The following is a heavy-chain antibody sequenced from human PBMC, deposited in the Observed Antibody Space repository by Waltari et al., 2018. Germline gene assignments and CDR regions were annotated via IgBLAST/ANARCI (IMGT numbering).Heavy chain of an antibody. D-gene: IGHD6-19*01. V-gene: IGHV3-7*04. CDR3: ARDGGSGWYDGNGMDV. J-gene: IGHJ6*02. Sequence: EVQLVESGGGLVQPGGSLRLSCAASGFTFSSYWMSWVRQASGKGLEWMANIKQDGSEKYYVDSVKGRFTISRDNAKNSLYLQMNSLRAEDTAVYYCARDGGSGWYDGNGMDVWGQGTTVTVSS. CDR2: IKQDGSEK. CDR1: GFTFSSYW.